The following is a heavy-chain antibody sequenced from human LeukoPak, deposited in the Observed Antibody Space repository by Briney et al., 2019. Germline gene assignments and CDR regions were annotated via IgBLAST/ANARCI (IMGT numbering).Heavy chain of an antibody. CDR2: ISSSSSYI. CDR3: ARDRLGSGWYLAFDI. Sequence: GGSLRLSCAASGFTFSSYSMNWVRQAPGRGLEWVSSISSSSSYIYYADSVKGRFTISRDNAKNSLYLQMNSLRAEDTALYHCARDRLGSGWYLAFDIWGQGTMVTVSS. V-gene: IGHV3-21*04. CDR1: GFTFSSYS. D-gene: IGHD6-19*01. J-gene: IGHJ3*02.